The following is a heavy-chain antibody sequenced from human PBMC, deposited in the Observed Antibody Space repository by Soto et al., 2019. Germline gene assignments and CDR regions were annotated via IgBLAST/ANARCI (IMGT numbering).Heavy chain of an antibody. CDR1: GFTFNTQA. Sequence: EVQLLESGGGLEQPGGSLRLSCAASGFTFNTQAMSWVRQAPGKGLEWFSSISVSGDNTYNADAVKGRFTISRDNSKNPLYLQMNRLSAEDTAVYYCVKDRSTSDWYGYFDYWGQGTLVTVSS. CDR3: VKDRSTSDWYGYFDY. D-gene: IGHD6-19*01. J-gene: IGHJ4*02. CDR2: ISVSGDNT. V-gene: IGHV3-23*01.